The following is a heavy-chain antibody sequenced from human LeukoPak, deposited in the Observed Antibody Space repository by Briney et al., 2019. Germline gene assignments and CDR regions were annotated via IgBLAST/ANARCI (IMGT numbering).Heavy chain of an antibody. CDR3: AREGLYYYMDV. CDR2: INSSSSYI. J-gene: IGHJ6*03. CDR1: GFTYSSYS. V-gene: IGHV3-21*01. Sequence: PGGSLRLSCAASGFTYSSYSMNWVRQAPGKGLEWVSSINSSSSYIYYADSMKGRFTISRDNAKNSLYLQMISLRADDTAVYYCAREGLYYYMDVWGKGTTVTVSS.